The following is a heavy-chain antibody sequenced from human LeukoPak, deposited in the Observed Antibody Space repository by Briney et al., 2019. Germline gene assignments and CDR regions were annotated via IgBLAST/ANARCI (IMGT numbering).Heavy chain of an antibody. V-gene: IGHV4-30-4*08. D-gene: IGHD2-2*02. CDR2: IFYTGST. Sequence: SETLSLTCTVSGGSISSGGYYWSWIRQPPGKGLEWIGYIFYTGSTYYNPSLKSRATISVDTSKNLFSLKLSSVTAADTAVYYCARVSYCGSTSCYIFDPWGQGTLVTVSS. CDR1: GGSISSGGYY. CDR3: ARVSYCGSTSCYIFDP. J-gene: IGHJ5*02.